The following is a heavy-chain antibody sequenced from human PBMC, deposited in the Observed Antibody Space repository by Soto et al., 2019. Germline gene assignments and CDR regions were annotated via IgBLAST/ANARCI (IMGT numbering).Heavy chain of an antibody. CDR2: INPNSGGT. J-gene: IGHJ6*02. D-gene: IGHD3-10*01. CDR3: AREKMVRGVTVYYYYGMDV. Sequence: QVQLVQSGAEVKKPGASVKVSCKASGYTFTGYYMHWVRQAPGQGLEWMRWINPNSGGTNYAQKFQGWVTMTRDTSISTAYMELSRLRSDATAVYYCAREKMVRGVTVYYYYGMDVWGQGTTVTVSS. V-gene: IGHV1-2*04. CDR1: GYTFTGYY.